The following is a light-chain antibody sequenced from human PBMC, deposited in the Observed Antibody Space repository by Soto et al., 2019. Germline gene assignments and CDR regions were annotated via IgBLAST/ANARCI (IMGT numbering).Light chain of an antibody. CDR1: QSINSN. Sequence: IIMTQSPATLSVSPWERATLSCRASQSINSNLAWFQQKPGQAPRLLIYGASTRATGVPARFSASGSGTDFTLTISSLQPEDSAVYFCQRRSNWPSITFGQGTRLEIK. CDR3: QRRSNWPSIT. V-gene: IGKV3-15*01. CDR2: GAS. J-gene: IGKJ5*01.